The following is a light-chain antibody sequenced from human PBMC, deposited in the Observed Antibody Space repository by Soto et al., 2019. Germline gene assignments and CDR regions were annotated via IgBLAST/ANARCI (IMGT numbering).Light chain of an antibody. J-gene: IGLJ2*01. Sequence: QSALTQPASVSGSPGQSITISCTGTSSDVGGYNYVSWYQQHPGKAPKLMIYEVSNRPSGVSNRFSGSKSGNTASLTISGLQAEDEADYYCSSYTSSSTSLAVFGGGTKLTVL. CDR3: SSYTSSSTSLAV. CDR1: SSDVGGYNY. CDR2: EVS. V-gene: IGLV2-14*01.